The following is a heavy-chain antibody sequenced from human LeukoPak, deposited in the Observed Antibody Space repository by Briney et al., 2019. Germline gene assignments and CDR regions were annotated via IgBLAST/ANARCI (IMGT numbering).Heavy chain of an antibody. CDR2: TYYRSKWYN. CDR3: AREGRGDVDFDY. V-gene: IGHV6-1*01. Sequence: SQTLSLTCAISVDSVSSNSAAGNWIRQSPSRGLEWLGRTYYRSKWYNNYAVSVKSRITINPDTSKNQFSLQLNSVTPEDTAVYYCAREGRGDVDFDYWGQGTLVTVSS. CDR1: VDSVSSNSAA. D-gene: IGHD3-10*02. J-gene: IGHJ4*02.